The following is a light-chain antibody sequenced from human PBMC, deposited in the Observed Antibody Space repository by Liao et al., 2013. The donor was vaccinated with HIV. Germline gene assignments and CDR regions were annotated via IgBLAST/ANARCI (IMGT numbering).Light chain of an antibody. J-gene: IGLJ3*02. CDR1: KLGDKY. CDR3: QAWDSTGV. CDR2: QNN. Sequence: SYELTQPPSVSVSPGQTASITCSGDKLGDKYACWYQQRPGQSPVLVIYQNNKRPSGIPERFSGSTSGNTATLTISGTQAMDEAAYYCQAWDSTGVFGGGTKLTVL. V-gene: IGLV3-1*01.